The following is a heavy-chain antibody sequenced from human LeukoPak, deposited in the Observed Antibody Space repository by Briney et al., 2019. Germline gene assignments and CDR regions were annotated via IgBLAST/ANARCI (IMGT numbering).Heavy chain of an antibody. CDR3: AAQVRTGTASY. Sequence: GASVKVSCKASGFTFTSSAVQWVRQARGQRLEWIGWIVVGSGNTNYAQKFQERVTITRDMSTSTAYVELSSLGSEDTAVYYCAAQVRTGTASYWGQGTLVTVSS. CDR2: IVVGSGNT. V-gene: IGHV1-58*01. D-gene: IGHD1-1*01. J-gene: IGHJ4*02. CDR1: GFTFTSSA.